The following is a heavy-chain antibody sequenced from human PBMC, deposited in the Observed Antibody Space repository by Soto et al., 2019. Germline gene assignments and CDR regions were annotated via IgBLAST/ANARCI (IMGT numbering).Heavy chain of an antibody. CDR3: ARDPSVANYWYFDL. CDR1: GGSISSGGNY. D-gene: IGHD2-15*01. J-gene: IGHJ2*01. V-gene: IGHV4-31*03. CDR2: IYYSGST. Sequence: QVQLQESGPGLVKPSQTLSLTCTVSGGSISSGGNYWSWSRQHPGKGLEWIGYIYYSGSTYYNPSLKSRVTISVDTSKNQFSVKLSSVTAADTAVYYCARDPSVANYWYFDLWGHGTLVTVSS.